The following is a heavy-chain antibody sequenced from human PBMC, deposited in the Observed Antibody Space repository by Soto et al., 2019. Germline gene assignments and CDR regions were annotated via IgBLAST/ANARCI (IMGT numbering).Heavy chain of an antibody. J-gene: IGHJ6*02. CDR2: IESGGIT. CDR3: ARGGSLYYYYGIDI. CDR1: GFTVSSNY. V-gene: IGHV3-53*01. D-gene: IGHD3-16*01. Sequence: PGGSLRLSCAASGFTVSSNYMTWVRQAPGKGLEWVSLIESGGITYYADSVRGRFTVSRDTSQNMLHLQMSTVRVEDTAVYYCARGGSLYYYYGIDIWGQGTTVTVSS.